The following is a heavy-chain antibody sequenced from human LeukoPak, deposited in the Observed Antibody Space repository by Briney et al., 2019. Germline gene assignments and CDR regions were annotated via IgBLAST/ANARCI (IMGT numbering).Heavy chain of an antibody. CDR1: GGSISNYY. J-gene: IGHJ4*02. Sequence: SETLSLTCTVSGGSISNYYWSWIRQPAGKGLEWIGRISASGNTNYNPSLKSRVTMSVDASMNLFALKLSSVTASDTAVYYCARQGVATAIDYWGQGTLVTVSS. V-gene: IGHV4-4*07. CDR3: ARQGVATAIDY. CDR2: ISASGNT. D-gene: IGHD2-21*02.